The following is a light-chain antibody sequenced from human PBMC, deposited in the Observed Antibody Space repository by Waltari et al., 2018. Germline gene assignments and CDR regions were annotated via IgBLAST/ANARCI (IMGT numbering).Light chain of an antibody. CDR2: GAS. Sequence: EVVLPQSPGTLSSYPGERATLTCRASQSVSSSYLAWYQQNPGQAPRLLIYGASSRATGIPDRFSGSVSGTDFTLTISRLEPEDFAVYYCQQYGSSPRTFGQGTKVEIK. CDR1: QSVSSSY. V-gene: IGKV3-20*01. J-gene: IGKJ1*01. CDR3: QQYGSSPRT.